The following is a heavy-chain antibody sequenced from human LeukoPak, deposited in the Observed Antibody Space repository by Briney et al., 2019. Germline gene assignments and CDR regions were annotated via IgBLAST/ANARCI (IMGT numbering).Heavy chain of an antibody. V-gene: IGHV4-31*03. CDR1: GGSISSGGYY. J-gene: IGHJ4*02. D-gene: IGHD2-21*02. Sequence: PSETLSLTCTVSGGSISSGGYYWSWIRQHPGKGLEWIGYIYYSGSTYYNPSLKSRVTISVDTSKNQFSLKLSSVTAADTAVYYCARFPCGGDCYPGFDYWGQGTLVTVSS. CDR3: ARFPCGGDCYPGFDY. CDR2: IYYSGST.